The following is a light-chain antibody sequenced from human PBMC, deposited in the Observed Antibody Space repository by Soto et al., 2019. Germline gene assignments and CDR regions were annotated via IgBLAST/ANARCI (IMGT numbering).Light chain of an antibody. V-gene: IGKV2-30*02. Sequence: VLLTQSPLSLPVTLGQPASISCRSNQILVHSDGIAYFSWVQQRPGRSPRRLIYKVSNRDSGVPARFSGSGSGTDFTLKISRVEAEDVGVYYCMQGTHWPRTFGQGTKVDI. CDR1: QILVHSDGIAY. CDR3: MQGTHWPRT. J-gene: IGKJ1*01. CDR2: KVS.